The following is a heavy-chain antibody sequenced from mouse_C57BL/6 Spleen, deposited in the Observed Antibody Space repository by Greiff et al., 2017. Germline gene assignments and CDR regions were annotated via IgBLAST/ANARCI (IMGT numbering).Heavy chain of an antibody. CDR1: GYSITSGYY. CDR2: ISYDGSN. J-gene: IGHJ3*01. Sequence: ESGPGLVKPSQSLSLTCSVTGYSITSGYYWNWIRQFPGNKLEWMGYISYDGSNNYNPSLQNRISITRDTSKNKFFLKLNSVTTEDTATYYCARNYYGSEFAYWGQGTLVTVSA. V-gene: IGHV3-6*01. D-gene: IGHD1-1*01. CDR3: ARNYYGSEFAY.